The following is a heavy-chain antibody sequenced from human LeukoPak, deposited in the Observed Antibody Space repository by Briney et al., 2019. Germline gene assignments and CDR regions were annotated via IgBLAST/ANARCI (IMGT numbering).Heavy chain of an antibody. CDR1: GGSIRSGGYC. J-gene: IGHJ5*02. CDR2: IYNSGSS. V-gene: IGHV4-31*03. CDR3: AREVIAAAAKEFDP. D-gene: IGHD6-13*01. Sequence: SETLSLTCTVSGGSIRSGGYCWSWLRQHPGKGLEWIGYIYNSGSSYYNPSLKSRLTVSLDTSKNQFSLKLSSVTAADTAVYYCAREVIAAAAKEFDPWGQGTLVTVSS.